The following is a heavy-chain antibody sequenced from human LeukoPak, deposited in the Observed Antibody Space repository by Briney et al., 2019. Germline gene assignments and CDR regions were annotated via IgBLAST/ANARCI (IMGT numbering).Heavy chain of an antibody. CDR2: INTDGSST. Sequence: GGSLRLSCAASGFTFRSYWMHWVRQAPGKGLVWVSQINTDGSSTSYVDSVKGRFTISRDNAKNTVYLQMNSLRAEDTAVYYCARDSNYGMDVWGQGTTVTVSS. J-gene: IGHJ6*02. CDR1: GFTFRSYW. CDR3: ARDSNYGMDV. V-gene: IGHV3-74*01.